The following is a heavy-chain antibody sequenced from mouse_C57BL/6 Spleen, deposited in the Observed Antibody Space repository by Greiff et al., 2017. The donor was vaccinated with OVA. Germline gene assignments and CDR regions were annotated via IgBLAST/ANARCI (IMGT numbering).Heavy chain of an antibody. Sequence: QVQLQQSGPELVKPGASVKISCKASGYAFSSSWMNWVKQRPGKGLEWIGRIYPGDGDTNYKGKFKGKATMTADKSSSTAYMQLSSLTSEDSAVYFCASGDSNSDYWGQGTTLTVSS. CDR2: IYPGDGDT. CDR1: GYAFSSSW. V-gene: IGHV1-82*01. D-gene: IGHD2-5*01. CDR3: ASGDSNSDY. J-gene: IGHJ2*01.